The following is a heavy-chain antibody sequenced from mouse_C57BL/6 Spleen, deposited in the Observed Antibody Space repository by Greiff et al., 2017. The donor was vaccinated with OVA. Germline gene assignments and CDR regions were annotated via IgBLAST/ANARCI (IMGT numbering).Heavy chain of an antibody. Sequence: EVQLQQSGPELVKPGASVKISCKASGYTFTDYYMNWVKQSHGKSLEWIGDINPNNGGTSYNQKFKGKATLTVDKSSSTAYMELRSLTSEDSAVYYCARSYYDYDEWFAYWGQGTLVTVSA. CDR3: ARSYYDYDEWFAY. CDR1: GYTFTDYY. CDR2: INPNNGGT. J-gene: IGHJ3*01. D-gene: IGHD2-4*01. V-gene: IGHV1-26*01.